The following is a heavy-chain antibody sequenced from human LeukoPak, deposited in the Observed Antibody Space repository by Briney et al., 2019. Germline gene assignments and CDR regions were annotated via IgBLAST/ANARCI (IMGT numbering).Heavy chain of an antibody. J-gene: IGHJ3*02. CDR3: APNYSSGPVAFDI. Sequence: SVKVSCKASGYTFTSYGISWVRQAPGQGLEWMGGIIPIFGTANYAQKFQGRVTITAGESTSTAYMELSSLRSEDTAVYYCAPNYSSGPVAFDIWGQGTMVTVSS. D-gene: IGHD6-25*01. CDR1: GYTFTSYG. CDR2: IIPIFGTA. V-gene: IGHV1-69*13.